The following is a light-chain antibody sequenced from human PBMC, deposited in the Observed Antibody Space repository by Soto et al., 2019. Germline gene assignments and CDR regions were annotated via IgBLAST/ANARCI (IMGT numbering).Light chain of an antibody. CDR1: QSVSNN. J-gene: IGKJ4*01. CDR3: QQDNNWPPLT. Sequence: EIVMTQSPATLSVSPGERATLSCRASQSVSNNLAWYQQKPGQAPRLLIYGASTMATGIPVRFSGSGSETEFTLTISSLQSADFAVYYCQQDNNWPPLTFGGGTKVEIK. V-gene: IGKV3-15*01. CDR2: GAS.